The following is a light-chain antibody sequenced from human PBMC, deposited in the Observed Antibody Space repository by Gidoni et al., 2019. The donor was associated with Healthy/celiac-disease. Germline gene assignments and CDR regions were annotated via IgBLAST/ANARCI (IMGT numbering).Light chain of an antibody. CDR2: KDS. J-gene: IGLJ2*01. CDR1: ALPQQY. V-gene: IGLV3-25*03. CDR3: QSADSSGTYVV. Sequence: SYELTQPPSVSVSPGQTARNTCSGDALPQQYAYWYQQKPGQAPVLVIYKDSERPSGIPERFSGSSSGTTVTLTISGVQAEDEADYCCQSADSSGTYVVFGGGTKLTVL.